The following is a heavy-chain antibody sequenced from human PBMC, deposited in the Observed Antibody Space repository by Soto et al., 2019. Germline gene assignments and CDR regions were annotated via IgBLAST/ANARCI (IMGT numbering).Heavy chain of an antibody. CDR2: IYWDDDK. CDR3: AHRHRDSGGLFDY. J-gene: IGHJ4*02. CDR1: GFSLDTSGVA. V-gene: IGHV2-5*02. D-gene: IGHD3-10*01. Sequence: QITLKESGPTLMKPTQTLTLTCTFSGFSLDTSGVAVGWIRQPPGKGLEWLSVIYWDDDKRSSPSLRSRLTITKDTSKNQEVLTMTNMDPVHTATYYCAHRHRDSGGLFDYWGQGTLLTVSS.